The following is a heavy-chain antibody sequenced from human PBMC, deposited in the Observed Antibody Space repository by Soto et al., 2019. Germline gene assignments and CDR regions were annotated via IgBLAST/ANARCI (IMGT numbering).Heavy chain of an antibody. CDR1: GYTFTSSD. CDR2: MNPNSGNT. J-gene: IGHJ3*02. CDR3: ARARPFRGLMPLYAFDI. D-gene: IGHD3-10*01. Sequence: ASVKVSCKASGYTFTSSDINWVRQATGQGLEWMGWMNPNSGNTGYAQKFQGRVTRTRNTSISTAYMELSSLRSEDTAVYYCARARPFRGLMPLYAFDIWGQERMVTV. V-gene: IGHV1-8*01.